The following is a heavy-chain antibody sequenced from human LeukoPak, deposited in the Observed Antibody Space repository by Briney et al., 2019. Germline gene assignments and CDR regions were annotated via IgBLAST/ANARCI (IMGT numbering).Heavy chain of an antibody. V-gene: IGHV3-33*08. Sequence: GGSLRLSCAASGFTFSSYWMHWVRQAPGKGLEWVALIWYDGNNKYYAGSVKGRFTISRDNSKNTLYLQLNSLRAEDTAVYYCARERYFDYWGQGTLVTVSS. CDR3: ARERYFDY. CDR1: GFTFSSYW. J-gene: IGHJ4*02. CDR2: IWYDGNNK.